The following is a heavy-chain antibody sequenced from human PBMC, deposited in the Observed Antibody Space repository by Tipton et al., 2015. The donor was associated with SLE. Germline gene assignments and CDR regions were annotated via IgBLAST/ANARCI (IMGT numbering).Heavy chain of an antibody. CDR1: GVSISSSRYY. J-gene: IGHJ4*02. CDR2: IYYSGRT. CDR3: ARQWFVGCVAGGCYRISDY. Sequence: GLVKPSETLSLTCTVSGVSISSSRYYWGWIRQPPGKGLEWIGTIYYSGRTYYNPSLRSRVTIYADTSKNQFSLDLNSVTAADTAVYYCARQWFVGCVAGGCYRISDYWGPGILVSVSS. V-gene: IGHV4-39*01. D-gene: IGHD6-19*01.